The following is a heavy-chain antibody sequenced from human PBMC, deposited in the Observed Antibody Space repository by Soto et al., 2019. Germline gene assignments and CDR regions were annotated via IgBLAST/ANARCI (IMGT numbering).Heavy chain of an antibody. V-gene: IGHV1-18*01. CDR2: ISAYNGNT. CDR1: GYTFTSYG. D-gene: IGHD3-22*01. CDR3: ARDAYYYDSSGYGDAFDI. Sequence: ASVKGSCKAPGYTFTSYGISWVRQAPGQGLEWMGWISAYNGNTNYGQKLQGRVTMTTDTSTSTAYMELRSLRADDTAVYYCARDAYYYDSSGYGDAFDIWGQGTMVTVSS. J-gene: IGHJ3*02.